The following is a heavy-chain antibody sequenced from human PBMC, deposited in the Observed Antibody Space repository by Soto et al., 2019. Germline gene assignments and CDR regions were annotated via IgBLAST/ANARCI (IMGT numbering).Heavy chain of an antibody. J-gene: IGHJ5*02. Sequence: PVVSLSPSCEASGFTFSGSALDWVCQASGTGVAWVGRIRSKTNSYATAYAASVKGRFTISRDDSKDTAYLQMNSLKTEDTAVYYCTSDPRNYYDSIGSANWFDPWGQGTLVTASS. V-gene: IGHV3-73*01. D-gene: IGHD3-22*01. CDR1: GFTFSGSA. CDR2: IRSKTNSYAT. CDR3: TSDPRNYYDSIGSANWFDP.